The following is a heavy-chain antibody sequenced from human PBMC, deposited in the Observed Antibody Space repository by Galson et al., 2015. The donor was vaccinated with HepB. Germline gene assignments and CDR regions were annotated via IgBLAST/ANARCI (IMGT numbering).Heavy chain of an antibody. V-gene: IGHV4-34*01. CDR3: ARAAPYSNRRKNYYYYYYMDV. D-gene: IGHD4-11*01. J-gene: IGHJ6*03. Sequence: SETLSLTCAVYGGSFSGYYWSWIRQPPGKGLEWIGEINHSGSTNYNPSLKSRVTISVDTSKNQFSLKLSSVTAADTAVYYCARAAPYSNRRKNYYYYYYMDVWGKGTTVTVSS. CDR1: GGSFSGYY. CDR2: INHSGST.